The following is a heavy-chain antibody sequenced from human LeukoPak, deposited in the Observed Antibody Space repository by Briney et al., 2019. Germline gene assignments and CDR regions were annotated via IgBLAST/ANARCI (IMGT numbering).Heavy chain of an antibody. CDR1: GFTYSSYV. V-gene: IGHV3-23*01. D-gene: IGHD6-19*01. CDR3: AKDGYTEWLGLYYFDY. J-gene: IGHJ4*02. Sequence: PGGSLRLSCAASGFTYSSYVMSWVRQAPGKGLEWVSGISGSGGRTYYADSVKGRFTISRDNSKNTLYLQMNSLRAEDTAVYYCAKDGYTEWLGLYYFDYWGQGTLVTVSS. CDR2: ISGSGGRT.